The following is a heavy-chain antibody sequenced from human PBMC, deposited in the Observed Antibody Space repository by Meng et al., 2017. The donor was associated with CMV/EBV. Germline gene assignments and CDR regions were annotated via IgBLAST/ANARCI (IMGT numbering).Heavy chain of an antibody. Sequence: ASVKVSCKASGYTFTSYDINWVRQATGQGLEWMGWMNPNSGNTGYAQKFQGRVTITRNTSISTAYMELSSLRSEDTAVYYCARDPGDFWSGYNAIYYYYGMDVWGQGTTVTVSS. J-gene: IGHJ6*02. V-gene: IGHV1-8*03. CDR1: GYTFTSYD. D-gene: IGHD3-3*01. CDR3: ARDPGDFWSGYNAIYYYYGMDV. CDR2: MNPNSGNT.